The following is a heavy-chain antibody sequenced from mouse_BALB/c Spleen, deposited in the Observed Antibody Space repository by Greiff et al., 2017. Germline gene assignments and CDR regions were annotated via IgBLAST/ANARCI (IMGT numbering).Heavy chain of an antibody. D-gene: IGHD3-1*01. CDR3: AREKDSGYLVDY. Sequence: VKVVESGPGLVAPSQSLSITCTVSGFSLTSYGVHWVRQPPGKGLEWLGVIWAGGSTNYNSALMSRLSISKDNSKSQVFLKMNSLQTDDTAMYYCAREKDSGYLVDYWGQGTTLTVSS. V-gene: IGHV2-9*02. CDR1: GFSLTSYG. J-gene: IGHJ2*01. CDR2: IWAGGST.